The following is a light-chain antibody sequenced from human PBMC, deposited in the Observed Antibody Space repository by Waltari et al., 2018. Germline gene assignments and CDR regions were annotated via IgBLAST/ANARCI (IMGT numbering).Light chain of an antibody. V-gene: IGLV2-18*01. Sequence: QSALTQPPSVSGPPGQSVTISCPGTSSDVGSHNRASWYQQPPGTAPKLMIYEVSNRPSGVPDRFSGSKSGNTASLTISGLQAEDEADYYCSLYTSSSTFRVFGGGTKLTVL. CDR3: SLYTSSSTFRV. CDR2: EVS. CDR1: SSDVGSHNR. J-gene: IGLJ3*02.